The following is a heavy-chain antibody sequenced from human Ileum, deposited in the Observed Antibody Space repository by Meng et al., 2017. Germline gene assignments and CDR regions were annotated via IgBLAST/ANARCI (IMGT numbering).Heavy chain of an antibody. CDR2: VYFTGYT. J-gene: IGHJ4*02. V-gene: IGHV4-39*01. CDR1: GGSISSDGYY. CDR3: ARHGHFTPDKYYFDY. D-gene: IGHD3-3*02. Sequence: QVQLQESGPGLVKPSQTLSLTCTVTGGSISSDGYYWSWIRQPPGKALEWIGAVYFTGYTYYGPSLTGRGTISVDTSRNQFSLKLNSVTAADTALYFCARHGHFTPDKYYFDYWGQGTLVTVSS.